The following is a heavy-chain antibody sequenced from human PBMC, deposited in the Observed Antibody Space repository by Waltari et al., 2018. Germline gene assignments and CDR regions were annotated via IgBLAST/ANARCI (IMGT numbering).Heavy chain of an antibody. Sequence: QVQLVQSGAEVKKPGASVKVSCKASGYTFSGDYMHWGREDPGQGLEWMGRINPNSGGTNYAQKFESRVTMTRDTSISTAYMELSLLRSDATAVYYCARVYSSDSSGYSSDNNWFDPWGQGTLVTVSS. CDR1: GYTFSGDY. CDR3: ARVYSSDSSGYSSDNNWFDP. V-gene: IGHV1-2*06. J-gene: IGHJ5*02. CDR2: INPNSGGT. D-gene: IGHD3-22*01.